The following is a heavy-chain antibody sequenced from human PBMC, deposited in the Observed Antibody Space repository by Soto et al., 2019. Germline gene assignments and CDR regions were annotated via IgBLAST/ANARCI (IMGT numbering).Heavy chain of an antibody. D-gene: IGHD7-27*01. V-gene: IGHV4-4*09. J-gene: IGHJ4*02. Sequence: QVQLQESGPGLVKPSETLSLTCAVSGGSLTGQHWSWIRQPPGKGLEWIGQIVNSGIARYNPSLHSRVAISIATSKTPFALRLSSVTASDTAVYYCASYIEGNGGRGSWGQGHLVTVSS. CDR3: ASYIEGNGGRGS. CDR1: GGSLTGQH. CDR2: IVNSGIA.